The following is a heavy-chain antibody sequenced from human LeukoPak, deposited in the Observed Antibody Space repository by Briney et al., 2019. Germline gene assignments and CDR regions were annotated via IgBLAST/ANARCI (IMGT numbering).Heavy chain of an antibody. CDR1: GGFISTYY. J-gene: IGHJ5*02. V-gene: IGHV4-59*01. D-gene: IGHD3-3*01. CDR3: GGSGENGLDP. Sequence: SETLSLTCTVSGGFISTYYWSWIRQPPGKGLEWIGYIYYSGSTNYNPSLKSRVTISVDTSKNQFSLKVSSVTTADTAVYYCGGSGENGLDPWGQGTLVTVSS. CDR2: IYYSGST.